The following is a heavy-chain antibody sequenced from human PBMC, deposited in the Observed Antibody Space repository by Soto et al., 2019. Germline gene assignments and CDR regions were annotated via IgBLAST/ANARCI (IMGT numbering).Heavy chain of an antibody. CDR3: AREGTKWELLLGY. J-gene: IGHJ4*02. D-gene: IGHD1-26*01. CDR2: INPNSGGT. CDR1: GYTFTGYY. Sequence: ASVKVSCKASGYTFTGYYMHWVRQAPGQGLEWMGWINPNSGGTNYAQKFQGWVTMTRDTSISTAYMELSRLRSDDTAVYYCAREGTKWELLLGYWGQGTLVTVSS. V-gene: IGHV1-2*04.